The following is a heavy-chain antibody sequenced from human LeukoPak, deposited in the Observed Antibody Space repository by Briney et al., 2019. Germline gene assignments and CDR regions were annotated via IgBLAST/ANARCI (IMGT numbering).Heavy chain of an antibody. V-gene: IGHV3-53*01. D-gene: IGHD6-19*01. CDR3: ARGSGSLDY. CDR2: IYSGGTT. Sequence: PGRSLRLSCAASGXIVSSNYMSWVRQAPGKGLEWVSVIYSGGTTYYADSVKGRFTISRDNSKNNLYLQMNSLRAEDTAVYYCARGSGSLDYWGQGTLVTVSS. J-gene: IGHJ4*02. CDR1: GXIVSSNY.